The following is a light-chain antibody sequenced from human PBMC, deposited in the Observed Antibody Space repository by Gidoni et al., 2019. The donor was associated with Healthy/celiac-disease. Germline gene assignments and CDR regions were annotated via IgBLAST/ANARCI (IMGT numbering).Light chain of an antibody. CDR3: QQYYSTPPT. J-gene: IGKJ4*01. CDR2: AAS. V-gene: IGKV1-NL1*01. Sequence: DTQMTQSPYSLSASVGDRVTITCRASQGISNSIAWYQQKPGKAPKLLLYAASRLESGVPSRFSGSGSGTDYTLTISSLQPEDFATYYCQQYYSTPPTFGGGTKVEIK. CDR1: QGISNS.